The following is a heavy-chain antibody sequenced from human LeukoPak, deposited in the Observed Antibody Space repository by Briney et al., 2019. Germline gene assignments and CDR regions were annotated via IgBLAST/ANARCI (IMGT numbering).Heavy chain of an antibody. Sequence: PGGSLRLSCAASGFTFSSYAMSWVRQAPGKGLEWVLGISGSGSNTYYADSAKGRFTSSRDYSKRTVYLQMNSLRAEDTAVYYCAKNGEPHYYMDVLGKGTTVTVSS. J-gene: IGHJ6*03. V-gene: IGHV3-23*01. CDR3: AKNGEPHYYMDV. D-gene: IGHD1-14*01. CDR2: ISGSGSNT. CDR1: GFTFSSYA.